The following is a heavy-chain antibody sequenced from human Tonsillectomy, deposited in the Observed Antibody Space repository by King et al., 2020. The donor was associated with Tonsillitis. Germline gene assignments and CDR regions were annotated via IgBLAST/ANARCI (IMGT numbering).Heavy chain of an antibody. CDR2: VNPGGAGA. V-gene: IGHV1-46*03. D-gene: IGHD2-21*01. CDR1: GYTFTNHY. CDR3: TRESLVDRPPHYFDF. J-gene: IGHJ4*02. Sequence: QLVQSGAEVKKPGASVKVSCKASGYTFTNHYIHWVRLAPGQGLEWVGRVNPGGAGARYAQKFQGRVTMTKDTSTSTVYMELSSLRSEDTSIYYCTRESLVDRPPHYFDFWGQGTLVTVSS.